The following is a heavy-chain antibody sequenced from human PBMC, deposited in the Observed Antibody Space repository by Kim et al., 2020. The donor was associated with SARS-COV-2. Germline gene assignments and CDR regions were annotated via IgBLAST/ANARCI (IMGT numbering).Heavy chain of an antibody. CDR2: ISYDGSNK. V-gene: IGHV3-30-3*01. Sequence: GGSLRLSCAASGFTFSSYAMHWVRQAPGKGLEWVAVISYDGSNKYYADSVKGRFTISRDNSKNTLYLQMNSLRAEDTAVYYCARGWVVVSTMADYFDYWGQGTLVTVSS. D-gene: IGHD2-21*01. CDR3: ARGWVVVSTMADYFDY. J-gene: IGHJ4*02. CDR1: GFTFSSYA.